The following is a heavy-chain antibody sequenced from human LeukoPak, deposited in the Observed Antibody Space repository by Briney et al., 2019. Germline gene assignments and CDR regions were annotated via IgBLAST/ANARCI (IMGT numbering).Heavy chain of an antibody. J-gene: IGHJ4*02. CDR3: ARDVRAVAGTVSYYFDY. Sequence: ASVTVSCKAAGYTFTTYAMHWLRQAPGQRLEWMGWINAGNGNTRYSQKFQGRVTITGDTSASTAYMELRSLTSEDTAVYYCARDVRAVAGTVSYYFDYWGQGTLVTVSS. CDR1: GYTFTTYA. V-gene: IGHV1-3*01. CDR2: INAGNGNT. D-gene: IGHD6-19*01.